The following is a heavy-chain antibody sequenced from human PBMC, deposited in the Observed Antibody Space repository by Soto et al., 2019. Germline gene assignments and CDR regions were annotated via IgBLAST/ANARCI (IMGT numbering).Heavy chain of an antibody. CDR2: VFHTGNT. Sequence: PSETLSLTCTVSVDSMTRSVGWTWVRQPPGKGLEWIGEVFHTGNTNYNPSLKSRVTMSVDKSTNEFSLKVTSVTAADTAIYYCARKAWVRFDYWGQGALVTVSS. CDR1: VDSMTRSVG. D-gene: IGHD7-27*01. V-gene: IGHV4-4*02. J-gene: IGHJ4*02. CDR3: ARKAWVRFDY.